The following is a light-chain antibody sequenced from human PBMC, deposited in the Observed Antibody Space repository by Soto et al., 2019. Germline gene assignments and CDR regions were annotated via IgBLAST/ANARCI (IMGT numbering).Light chain of an antibody. J-gene: IGKJ1*01. Sequence: AIELTQSPASLSASVGDRVIITCRASQAIRTELGWYQQRPGKAPKLLIYGTSNLPSGVPSRFSGSGSGTDFTPTISRLQPEDVANYYRLQDYSYPRTFGQGTKVDVK. CDR3: LQDYSYPRT. CDR1: QAIRTE. V-gene: IGKV1-6*01. CDR2: GTS.